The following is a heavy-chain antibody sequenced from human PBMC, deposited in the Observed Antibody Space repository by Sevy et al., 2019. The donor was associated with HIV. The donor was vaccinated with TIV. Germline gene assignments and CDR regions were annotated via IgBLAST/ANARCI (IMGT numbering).Heavy chain of an antibody. V-gene: IGHV3-30-3*01. D-gene: IGHD3-22*01. CDR2: ISYDGNLE. CDR3: ARDLGYESTGYLPLFDN. J-gene: IGHJ4*02. Sequence: GGSLRLSCAASGFTFSTHAMHWVRQAPGKGLEWVAIISYDGNLEYYPDSVKCRFTISRDDSKNTLYLQMNSLRSEDTALYYCARDLGYESTGYLPLFDNWGQGTLVTVSS. CDR1: GFTFSTHA.